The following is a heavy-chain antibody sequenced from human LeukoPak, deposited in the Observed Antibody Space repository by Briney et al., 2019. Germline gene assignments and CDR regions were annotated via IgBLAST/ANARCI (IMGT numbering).Heavy chain of an antibody. CDR1: GFTFSSFQ. J-gene: IGHJ4*02. CDR3: ARVSPFDY. Sequence: GGSLRLSCAASGFTFSSFQMNWVRQAPGKGLEWVSYISSSGTTIYYADSVKGRFTISRDNAKNSLYLQMNGLRVEDTAVYYCARVSPFDYWGQGTQVTVSS. V-gene: IGHV3-48*03. CDR2: ISSSGTTI.